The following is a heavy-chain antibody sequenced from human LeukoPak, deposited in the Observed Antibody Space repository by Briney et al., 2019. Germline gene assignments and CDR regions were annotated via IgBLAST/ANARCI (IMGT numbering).Heavy chain of an antibody. CDR3: AKSHYYDSRAADY. D-gene: IGHD3-22*01. Sequence: HTGGSLRLSCAASGFTFSSYEMNWVRQAPGKGLEWVSYISSSGSTIYYADSVKGRFTISRDNAKNSLYLQMNSLRAEDTAVYYCAKSHYYDSRAADYWGQGTLVTVSS. CDR1: GFTFSSYE. CDR2: ISSSGSTI. V-gene: IGHV3-48*03. J-gene: IGHJ4*02.